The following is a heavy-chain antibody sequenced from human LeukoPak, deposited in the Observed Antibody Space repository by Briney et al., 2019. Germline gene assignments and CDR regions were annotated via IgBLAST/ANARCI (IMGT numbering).Heavy chain of an antibody. CDR2: IGGTHSNI. CDR1: GFTFSIYS. J-gene: IGHJ6*02. V-gene: IGHV3-48*02. CDR3: ARVSGYYYLPYYYYYGMDV. Sequence: GGSLRLSCAASGFTFSIYSMNWVRQAPGKGLEWVSYIGGTHSNIYYADSVKGRFTISRDDAKNSLYLQMNSLRDEDTAVYYCARVSGYYYLPYYYYYGMDVWGQGTTVTVSS. D-gene: IGHD3-22*01.